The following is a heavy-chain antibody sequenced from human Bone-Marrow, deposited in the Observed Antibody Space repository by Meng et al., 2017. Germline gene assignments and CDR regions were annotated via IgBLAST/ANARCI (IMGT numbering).Heavy chain of an antibody. J-gene: IGHJ4*02. Sequence: ASVKVSCKASGYTFTGYYMHWVRQAPGQGLEWMGWMNPNSGNTGYAQKFQGRVTITRNTSISTAYMELSSLRSEDTAVYYCARTFGASLDYWGQGTLVTVSS. D-gene: IGHD3-10*01. V-gene: IGHV1-8*03. CDR1: GYTFTGYY. CDR2: MNPNSGNT. CDR3: ARTFGASLDY.